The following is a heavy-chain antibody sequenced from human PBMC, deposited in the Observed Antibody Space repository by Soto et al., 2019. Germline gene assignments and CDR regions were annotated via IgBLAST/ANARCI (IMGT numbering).Heavy chain of an antibody. CDR3: TSQGYSSFVNSSPF. D-gene: IGHD5-12*01. V-gene: IGHV3-15*07. Sequence: GGSLRLSCAASGFTFSNAWLNWVRQAAGKGLEWVGRIKGKIDAGTTDYTAPVKGRFTISRDDSKNTLYLQMNSLNTENTAVYYCTSQGYSSFVNSSPFWGQGTLVTVSS. CDR2: IKGKIDAGTT. J-gene: IGHJ4*02. CDR1: GFTFSNAW.